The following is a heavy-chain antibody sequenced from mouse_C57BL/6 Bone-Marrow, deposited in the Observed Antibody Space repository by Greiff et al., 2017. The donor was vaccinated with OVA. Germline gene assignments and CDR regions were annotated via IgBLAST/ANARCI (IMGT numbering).Heavy chain of an antibody. CDR2: IYPGDGDT. D-gene: IGHD3-2*02. Sequence: QVQLQQSGPELVKPGASVKISCKASGYAFSSSWMNWVKQRPGKGLEWIGRIYPGDGDTNYNGKFKGKATLTADKSSSTAYMQLSSLTSEDSAVYFGARGSPGYWFAYWGQGTLVTVSA. V-gene: IGHV1-82*01. J-gene: IGHJ3*01. CDR1: GYAFSSSW. CDR3: ARGSPGYWFAY.